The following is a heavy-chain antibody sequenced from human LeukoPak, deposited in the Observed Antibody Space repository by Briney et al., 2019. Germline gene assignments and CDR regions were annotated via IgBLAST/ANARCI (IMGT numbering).Heavy chain of an antibody. CDR1: GFTFSSYS. CDR2: ISSSSSYI. Sequence: RGSLRLSCAASGFTFSSYSMNWVRQAPGKGLEWVSSISSSSSYIYYADSVKGRFTISRGNAKNSLYLQMNSLRAEDTAVYYCVRDDGDSDAFDIWGQGTMVTVSS. V-gene: IGHV3-21*01. J-gene: IGHJ3*02. D-gene: IGHD4-17*01. CDR3: VRDDGDSDAFDI.